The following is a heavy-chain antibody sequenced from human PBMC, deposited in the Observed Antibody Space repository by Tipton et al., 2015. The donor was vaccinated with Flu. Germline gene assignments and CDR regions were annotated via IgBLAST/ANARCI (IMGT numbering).Heavy chain of an antibody. CDR3: ARDRSGSYGAVDY. CDR1: GGSSTSYY. D-gene: IGHD1-26*01. V-gene: IGHV4-59*12. Sequence: TLSLTCTVSGGSSTSYYWSWIRRPPGKGLEWIGYIHDRGRTNYNPSLESRVTMSVDTSKNHFSLNLSSVTAADTAVYYCARDRSGSYGAVDYWGQGTLVTVSS. CDR2: IHDRGRT. J-gene: IGHJ4*02.